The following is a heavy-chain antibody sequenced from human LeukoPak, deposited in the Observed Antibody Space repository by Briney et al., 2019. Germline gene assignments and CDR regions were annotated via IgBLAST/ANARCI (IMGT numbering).Heavy chain of an antibody. D-gene: IGHD6-19*01. Sequence: GGSLRLSCAASGFTFSSYAMSWVRQAPGKGLEWVSAISGSGGSTYYADSVKGRFTISRDNSKNTLHLQMNSLRAEDTAVYYCAKDFQWLGTFDYWGQGTLVTVSS. CDR2: ISGSGGST. J-gene: IGHJ4*02. CDR3: AKDFQWLGTFDY. CDR1: GFTFSSYA. V-gene: IGHV3-23*01.